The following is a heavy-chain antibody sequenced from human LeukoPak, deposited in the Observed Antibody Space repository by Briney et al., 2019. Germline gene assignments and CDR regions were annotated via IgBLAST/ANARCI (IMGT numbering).Heavy chain of an antibody. V-gene: IGHV3-20*04. CDR2: INWNGGST. CDR1: GFTFDDYG. CDR3: ARDVNWDFYDSNGLDS. D-gene: IGHD3-22*01. J-gene: IGHJ4*02. Sequence: GGSLRLSCAASGFTFDDYGMSWVRQAPGKGLEWVSGINWNGGSTGYADSVKGRFTISRDNAKSSLYLQMNSLRDEDTAVYYCARDVNWDFYDSNGLDSWGQGTLVIVSS.